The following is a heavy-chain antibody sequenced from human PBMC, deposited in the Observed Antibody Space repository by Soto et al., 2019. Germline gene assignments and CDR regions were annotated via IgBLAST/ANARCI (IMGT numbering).Heavy chain of an antibody. CDR3: VSDIRVASA. CDR2: INEDGRYT. J-gene: IGHJ4*02. Sequence: EVQLVESGGGLVEPGGSLRLSCAASVFNFSSYWMHWVRQGPGKGLVWVSRINEDGRYTNYADSVRGRFTISRDNAKNTVFMHMNSLRAEDTAGYYCVSDIRVASAWGQGTLVAVSS. CDR1: VFNFSSYW. D-gene: IGHD3-3*01. V-gene: IGHV3-74*01.